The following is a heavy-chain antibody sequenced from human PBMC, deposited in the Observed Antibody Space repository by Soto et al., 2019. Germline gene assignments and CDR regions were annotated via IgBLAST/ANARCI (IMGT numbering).Heavy chain of an antibody. V-gene: IGHV3-33*01. J-gene: IGHJ4*02. CDR3: ARDYEYDDNGLDY. CDR2: IVNHGGRK. Sequence: QVQLVESGGGVVQPGTSLRLSCAASGFLFSRFGMHWVRQAPGKGLEWVAVIVNHGGRKDYADSVRGRFTISRDNSGKPLFLERSSLRVEDTAIYYCARDYEYDDNGLDYWGQGTLVTVSS. D-gene: IGHD3-16*01. CDR1: GFLFSRFG.